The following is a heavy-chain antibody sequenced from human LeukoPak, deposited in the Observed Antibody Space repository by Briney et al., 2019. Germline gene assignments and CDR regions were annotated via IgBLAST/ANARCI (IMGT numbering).Heavy chain of an antibody. Sequence: GGSLRLSCAASGFTFSSYGMHWVRQAPGKGLEWVAVISYDGSNKYYADSVKGRFTISRDNSKNTLYLQMNSLRAEDTAVYYCAKPRAGYCSSTSCYHFDYWGQGTLVTVSS. CDR3: AKPRAGYCSSTSCYHFDY. D-gene: IGHD2-2*01. CDR1: GFTFSSYG. CDR2: ISYDGSNK. J-gene: IGHJ4*02. V-gene: IGHV3-30*18.